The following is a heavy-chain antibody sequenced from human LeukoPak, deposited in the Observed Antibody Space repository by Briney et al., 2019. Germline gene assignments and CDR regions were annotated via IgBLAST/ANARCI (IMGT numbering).Heavy chain of an antibody. CDR2: IPGGGTST. V-gene: IGHV3-23*01. J-gene: IGHJ3*02. CDR3: AKDGCSSCYHWDAFDI. D-gene: IGHD2-2*01. CDR1: GFTFSSYA. Sequence: PGGSLRLSCAASGFTFSSYAMGWVRQAPGKGLEWVSGIPGGGTSTHYADSVKGRFTISRDNSKYTLYLQMNSLRAEDTAVYYCAKDGCSSCYHWDAFDIWGQGTMVTVSS.